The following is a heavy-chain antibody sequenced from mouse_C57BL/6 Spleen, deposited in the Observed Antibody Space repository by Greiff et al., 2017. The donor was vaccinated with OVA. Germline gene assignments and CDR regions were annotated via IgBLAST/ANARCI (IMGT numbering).Heavy chain of an antibody. D-gene: IGHD2-4*01. V-gene: IGHV5-4*01. CDR3: ARDEDDDYDWFAY. Sequence: EVQLQESGGGLVKPGGSLKLSCAASGFTFSSYAMSWVRQTPEKRLEWVATISDGGSYTYYPDNVKGRFTISRDNAKNNLYLQMSHLKSEDTAMYYCARDEDDDYDWFAYWGQGTLVTVSA. CDR2: ISDGGSYT. CDR1: GFTFSSYA. J-gene: IGHJ3*01.